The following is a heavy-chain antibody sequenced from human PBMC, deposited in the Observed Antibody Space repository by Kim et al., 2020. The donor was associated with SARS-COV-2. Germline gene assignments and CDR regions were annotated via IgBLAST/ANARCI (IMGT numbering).Heavy chain of an antibody. J-gene: IGHJ4*02. CDR1: GFIFRSYG. CDR2: ISDSGDAT. Sequence: GGSLRLSCAASGFIFRSYGMAWVRQAPGKGLEWVSAISDSGDATFYADSVKGRSTISRDNSKNTLYLQLDSLRGEDTAIYYCAKEMGGGRPFDYWGLGTLVTVSS. V-gene: IGHV3-23*01. D-gene: IGHD1-26*01. CDR3: AKEMGGGRPFDY.